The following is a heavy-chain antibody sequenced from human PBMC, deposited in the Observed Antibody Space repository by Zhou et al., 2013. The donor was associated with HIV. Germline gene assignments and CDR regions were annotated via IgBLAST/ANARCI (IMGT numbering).Heavy chain of an antibody. CDR2: IIPRFGTT. CDR3: ARGRGHRSGYYDG. Sequence: QVQVVQSGAEVKKPGSSVKVSCEASGGTFISYAISWVRQAPGQGLQWMGGIIPRFGTTNYAQKFQGRVTITTDESTSTVYMELSSLRSEDTAVYYCARGRGHRSGYYDGWGQGTMVTVSS. CDR1: GGTFISYA. D-gene: IGHD3-16*01. J-gene: IGHJ3*01. V-gene: IGHV1-69*05.